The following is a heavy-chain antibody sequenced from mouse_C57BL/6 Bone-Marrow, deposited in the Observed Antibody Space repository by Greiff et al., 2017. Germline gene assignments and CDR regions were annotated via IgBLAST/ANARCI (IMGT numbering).Heavy chain of an antibody. CDR3: AREGIYYDSYDY. J-gene: IGHJ2*01. CDR1: GYTFTSYW. CDR2: IDPSDSYT. D-gene: IGHD2-4*01. Sequence: QVQLQQPGAELVKPGASVKLSCKASGYTFTSYWMQWVKQRPGQGLEWIGEIDPSDSYTNYNQKFKGKAKLTVDTSSSTAYMQLSSLTSEDSAVYYCAREGIYYDSYDYWGQGTTLTVSS. V-gene: IGHV1-50*01.